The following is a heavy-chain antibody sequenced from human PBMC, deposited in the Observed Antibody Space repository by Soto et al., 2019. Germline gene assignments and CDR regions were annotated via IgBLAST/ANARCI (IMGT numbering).Heavy chain of an antibody. V-gene: IGHV3-74*01. J-gene: IGHJ4*02. D-gene: IGHD3-3*01. Sequence: EVQLVESGGGLVQPGGSLRLSCAVSGFTFSSHWMHWVRQAPGKGLVWVSRINSDGSTTNYADSVKGRFTISRDNAKNTMYLQMNSVRADDTAVYYCARDSSPYYDFWIGFYTYFDYWGQGALVTVSS. CDR1: GFTFSSHW. CDR3: ARDSSPYYDFWIGFYTYFDY. CDR2: INSDGSTT.